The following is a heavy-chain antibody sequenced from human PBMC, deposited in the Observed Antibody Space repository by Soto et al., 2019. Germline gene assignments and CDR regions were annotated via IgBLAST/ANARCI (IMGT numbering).Heavy chain of an antibody. V-gene: IGHV1-18*01. CDR1: GYTFTSYG. CDR2: ISAYNGNT. D-gene: IGHD2-21*01. CDR3: AIGPKMVIFPHWFDP. J-gene: IGHJ5*02. Sequence: QVQLVQSGAEVKKPGASVKVSCKAFGYTFTSYGISWVRQAPGQGLEWMGWISAYNGNTNYAQKFQGRVTMTTDTSTSTDYMELSSLRSDDTAVFYCAIGPKMVIFPHWFDPWVQLTLVTVSS.